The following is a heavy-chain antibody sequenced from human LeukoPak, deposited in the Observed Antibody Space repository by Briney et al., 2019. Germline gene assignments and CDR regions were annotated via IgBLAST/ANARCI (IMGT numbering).Heavy chain of an antibody. Sequence: SETLSLTCAVYGGSFSGYHWSWIRQPPGKGLEWIGEINHSGSTNYNPSLKSRVTISVDASKNQFSLKLSSVTAADTAVYYCARGSSGYYYVSDYWGQGTLVTVSS. D-gene: IGHD3-22*01. CDR1: GGSFSGYH. CDR2: INHSGST. V-gene: IGHV4-34*01. J-gene: IGHJ4*02. CDR3: ARGSSGYYYVSDY.